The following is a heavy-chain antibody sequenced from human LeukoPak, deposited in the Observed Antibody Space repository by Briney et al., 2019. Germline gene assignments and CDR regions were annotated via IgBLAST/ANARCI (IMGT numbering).Heavy chain of an antibody. CDR2: FNPNNGAT. D-gene: IGHD3-22*01. CDR3: ARVRIDYYDSRVRELDY. J-gene: IGHJ4*02. V-gene: IGHV1-2*02. Sequence: GASVKVSCKASGYTFSDYYMHWVRQAPGQGLEWIGWFNPNNGATNYAQKCQGRVTMTTDTTTSTAYMEVSRLRSDDTAVYYCARVRIDYYDSRVRELDYWGQGTQVTVSS. CDR1: GYTFSDYY.